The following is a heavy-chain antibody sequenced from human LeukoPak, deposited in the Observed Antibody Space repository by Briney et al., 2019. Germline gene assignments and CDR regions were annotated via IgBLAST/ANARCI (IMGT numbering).Heavy chain of an antibody. Sequence: ASVKVSCKASGYTFTSYGISWVRQAPGQGLEWMGWISAYNGNTNYAQKLQGRVTMTTDTSTSTAYMELRSLRSDDTAVYYCARPGAGIVAPHYYYHGMDVWGQGTTVTVSS. CDR3: ARPGAGIVAPHYYYHGMDV. CDR2: ISAYNGNT. D-gene: IGHD6-19*01. CDR1: GYTFTSYG. V-gene: IGHV1-18*01. J-gene: IGHJ6*02.